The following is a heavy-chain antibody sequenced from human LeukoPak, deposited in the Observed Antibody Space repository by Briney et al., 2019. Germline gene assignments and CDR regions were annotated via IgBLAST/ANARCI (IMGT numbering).Heavy chain of an antibody. CDR2: ISSNGGTT. D-gene: IGHD7-27*01. Sequence: GGSLRLSCSASLFTFSTDAMHWVRQAPGKGLEYVSGISSNGGTTYYADSVKGRFTISRANSKNTLYLQMSSLRPEDTAMYYCVKDHHWGAFHIWVQGTMVTVSS. CDR3: VKDHHWGAFHI. CDR1: LFTFSTDA. V-gene: IGHV3-64D*06. J-gene: IGHJ3*02.